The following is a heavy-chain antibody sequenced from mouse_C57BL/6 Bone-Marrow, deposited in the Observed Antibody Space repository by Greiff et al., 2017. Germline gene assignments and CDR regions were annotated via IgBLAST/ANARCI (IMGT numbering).Heavy chain of an antibody. Sequence: QVQLQQPGAELVKPGASVKLSCKASGYTFTSYWMQWVKQRPGQGLEWIGEIDPSDSYTNYNQKFKGKATLTVDTSSSTAYMQLSSLTSEDSAVYYCANCRYCYFDVWGTGTTVTVSS. CDR1: GYTFTSYW. CDR2: IDPSDSYT. V-gene: IGHV1-50*01. D-gene: IGHD4-1*02. CDR3: ANCRYCYFDV. J-gene: IGHJ1*03.